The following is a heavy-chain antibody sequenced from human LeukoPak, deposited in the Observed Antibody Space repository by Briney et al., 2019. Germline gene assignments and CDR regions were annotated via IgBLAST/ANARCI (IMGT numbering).Heavy chain of an antibody. CDR3: ARDGDGYTPGGHWYLDL. CDR1: GGSISSGGYY. D-gene: IGHD5-24*01. J-gene: IGHJ2*01. V-gene: IGHV4-31*03. Sequence: SQTLSLTCTVSGGSISSGGYYWSWIRQHPGKGLEWIGYIYYSGSTYYNPSLKSRVTISVDTSKNQFSLKLSSVTAADTAVYYCARDGDGYTPGGHWYLDLWGRGTPVTVSS. CDR2: IYYSGST.